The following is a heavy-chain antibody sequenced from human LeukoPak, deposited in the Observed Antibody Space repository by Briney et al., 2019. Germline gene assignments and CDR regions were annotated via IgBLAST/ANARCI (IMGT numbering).Heavy chain of an antibody. Sequence: TLSLTCTVSGGSISSGGYYWSWIRQPPGKGLEWIGYIYHSGSTYYNPSLKSRVTISVDTSKNQFSLILTSVTAAGTAVYYCARTSAASRRIDYWGQGTLVTVSS. CDR2: IYHSGST. J-gene: IGHJ4*02. CDR1: GGSISSGGYY. CDR3: ARTSAASRRIDY. D-gene: IGHD6-13*01. V-gene: IGHV4-30-2*01.